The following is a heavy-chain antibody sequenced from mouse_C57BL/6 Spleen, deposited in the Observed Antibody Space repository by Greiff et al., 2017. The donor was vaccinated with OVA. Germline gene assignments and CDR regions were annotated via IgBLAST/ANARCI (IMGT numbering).Heavy chain of an antibody. J-gene: IGHJ4*01. CDR3: ARLSYAMDY. V-gene: IGHV1-59*01. CDR1: GYTFTSYW. CDR2: IDPSDSYT. Sequence: VQLQQPGAELVRPGTSVKLSCKASGYTFTSYWMHWVKQRPGQGLEWMGVIDPSDSYTNYNQKFKGKATLTVDTSSSTAYMQLSSLTSEDSAVYYCARLSYAMDYWGQGTSVTVSS.